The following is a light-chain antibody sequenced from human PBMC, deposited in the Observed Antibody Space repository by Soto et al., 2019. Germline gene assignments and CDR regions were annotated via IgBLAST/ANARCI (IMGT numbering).Light chain of an antibody. CDR3: TSYSSGSTHVV. J-gene: IGLJ2*01. Sequence: QSALTQPASVSGSPGQSITLSCTGTSSDIGDYDYVSWYQRHPGKVPKLIIYDVNIRPSGVSDRFSGSKSGNTASLTISGLQAEDEADYYCTSYSSGSTHVVFGGGTKLTVL. V-gene: IGLV2-14*03. CDR1: SSDIGDYDY. CDR2: DVN.